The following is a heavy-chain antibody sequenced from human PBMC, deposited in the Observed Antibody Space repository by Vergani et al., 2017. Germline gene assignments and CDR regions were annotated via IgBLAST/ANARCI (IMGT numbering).Heavy chain of an antibody. CDR1: GASFTSYH. J-gene: IGHJ6*03. CDR2: IDHTGRP. Sequence: QVQLQQWGGGLLKPSETLSLTCVVNGASFTSYHWTWIRQSPGEGLEWVGDIDHTGRPDYNPSLKSRLTMSVDKSRNPFSLTLNSVTATDTAIYFCARVNTETNGHLYYYYYMDVWGQGTAVTVS. V-gene: IGHV4-34*01. D-gene: IGHD4-11*01. CDR3: ARVNTETNGHLYYYYYMDV.